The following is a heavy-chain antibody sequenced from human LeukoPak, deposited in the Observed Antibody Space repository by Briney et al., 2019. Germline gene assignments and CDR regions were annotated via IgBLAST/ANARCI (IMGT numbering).Heavy chain of an antibody. Sequence: GGSLRLSCAASGFTFSSYWMSWVRQAPGKGLEWVANIKQDGSEKYYVDSVKGRFTISRDNAKNSLYLQMNSLRAEDTAVYYCARMGVVVAADAFDIWGQGTMVTVSS. CDR3: ARMGVVVAADAFDI. CDR1: GFTFSSYW. CDR2: IKQDGSEK. J-gene: IGHJ3*02. D-gene: IGHD2-15*01. V-gene: IGHV3-7*03.